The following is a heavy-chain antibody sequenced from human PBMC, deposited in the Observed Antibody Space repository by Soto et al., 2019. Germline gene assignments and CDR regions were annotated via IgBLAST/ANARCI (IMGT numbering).Heavy chain of an antibody. Sequence: QVQLVQSGAEVKKPGSSVKVSCKASGGTFSSYTISWVRQAPGQGLEWMGRIIPILGIANYAQKFQGRVTITADKSTSTTEMQLRSLRSEDKALYYCARETVTPVWIDYYYGMDVWGQGTTVTVSS. CDR1: GGTFSSYT. CDR3: ARETVTPVWIDYYYGMDV. CDR2: IIPILGIA. D-gene: IGHD3-10*01. V-gene: IGHV1-69*08. J-gene: IGHJ6*02.